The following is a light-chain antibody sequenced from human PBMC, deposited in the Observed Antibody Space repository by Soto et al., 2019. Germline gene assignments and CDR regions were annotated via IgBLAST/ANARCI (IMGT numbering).Light chain of an antibody. CDR1: QGISSA. CDR3: HKFNNYLPT. CDR2: DAS. J-gene: IGKJ4*01. Sequence: AIQLTQSPSSLSASVGDRVTITCRASQGISSALAWYQQKQGKAPKLLIYDASSLESGVPSRFSGSRYRTDFTLTIISLQLEVFATYYGHKFNNYLPTFGGGTKVDIK. V-gene: IGKV1D-13*01.